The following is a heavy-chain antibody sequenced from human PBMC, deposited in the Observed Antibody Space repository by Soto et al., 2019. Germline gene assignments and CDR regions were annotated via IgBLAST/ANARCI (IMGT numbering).Heavy chain of an antibody. J-gene: IGHJ4*02. Sequence: QVQLQESVPGLVKPSETLSLTCTVSGASVTSGGYYWSWIRQPPGKGLEWLGFIIYNGATKYNPSLESRVNMSADTSKNQFLLTLRSGTAAHTAVYYCATTLNGGSWAAWFWGQGTMVTLAA. V-gene: IGHV4-61*08. CDR1: GASVTSGGYY. D-gene: IGHD2-15*01. CDR2: IIYNGAT. CDR3: ATTLNGGSWAAWF.